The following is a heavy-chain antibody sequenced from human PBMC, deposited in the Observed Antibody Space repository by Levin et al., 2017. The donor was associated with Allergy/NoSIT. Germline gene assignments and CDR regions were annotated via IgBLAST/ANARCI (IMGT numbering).Heavy chain of an antibody. CDR1: GDSIISSSYY. J-gene: IGHJ4*02. V-gene: IGHV4-39*07. D-gene: IGHD3-22*01. CDR2: IYYSGST. CDR3: ARSQRPTYYYDSDGYHFDY. Sequence: TSVTLSLTCTVSGDSIISSSYYWGWVRQPPGKGLEWIGSIYYSGSTYYSPSFKSRVSISIDTSKRQFSLKLSSVTAADTAVYFCARSQRPTYYYDSDGYHFDYWGQGTLVTVSS.